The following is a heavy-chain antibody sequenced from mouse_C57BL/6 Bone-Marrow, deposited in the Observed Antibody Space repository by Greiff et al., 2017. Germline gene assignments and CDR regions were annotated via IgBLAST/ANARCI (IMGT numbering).Heavy chain of an antibody. CDR1: GYTFTSYW. V-gene: IGHV1-55*01. CDR3: ARRPNYYARDY. CDR2: IYPGSGST. J-gene: IGHJ4*01. Sequence: QVQLQQPGAELVKPGASVKMSCKASGYTFTSYWITWVKQRPGQGLEWIGDIYPGSGSTNYNEKFKSKATLTVDTASSTAYMQLSSLTSEDSAVYYCARRPNYYARDYWGQGTSVTVSS.